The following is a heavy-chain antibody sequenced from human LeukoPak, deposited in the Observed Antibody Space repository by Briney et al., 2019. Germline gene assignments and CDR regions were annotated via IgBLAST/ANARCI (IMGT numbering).Heavy chain of an antibody. CDR3: ARGRNYDFWSGYTNYYYYMDV. V-gene: IGHV3-33*01. CDR2: IWYDGSNK. Sequence: PGGSLRLSCAASGFTFSSYGMHWVRQAPGKGLEWVAVIWYDGSNKYYADSVKGRFTISRDNSKNTLYLQMNSLRAEDTAVYYCARGRNYDFWSGYTNYYYYMDVWGKGTTVTVSS. CDR1: GFTFSSYG. J-gene: IGHJ6*03. D-gene: IGHD3-3*01.